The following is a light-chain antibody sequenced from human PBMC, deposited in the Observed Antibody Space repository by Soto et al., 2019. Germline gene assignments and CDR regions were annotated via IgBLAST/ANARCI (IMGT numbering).Light chain of an antibody. V-gene: IGKV1-27*01. Sequence: DIQMTQSPSSLSASLGDRVTITCRASQGIGVYLAWFQQKPGKVPRLLIYAASALQSGVPSRFSGGGSGTDFTLTINSLQPEDDGTYYCQKYNSAPLTFGGGTKVEIK. CDR3: QKYNSAPLT. CDR1: QGIGVY. J-gene: IGKJ4*01. CDR2: AAS.